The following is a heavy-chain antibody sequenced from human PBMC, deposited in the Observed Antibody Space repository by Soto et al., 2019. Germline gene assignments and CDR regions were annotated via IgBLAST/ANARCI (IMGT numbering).Heavy chain of an antibody. J-gene: IGHJ4*02. V-gene: IGHV3-30*18. Sequence: QVQLVESGGVVVQPGRSLRLSCAASGFTFSSCGMHWVRQAPGKGLEWVAVISYDGSNKYYADSVKGRFTISRGNSKNTLSLQMNSLRAEDTAVYYCAKDRSSSWSLDYWGQGTLVTVSS. CDR2: ISYDGSNK. CDR3: AKDRSSSWSLDY. D-gene: IGHD6-13*01. CDR1: GFTFSSCG.